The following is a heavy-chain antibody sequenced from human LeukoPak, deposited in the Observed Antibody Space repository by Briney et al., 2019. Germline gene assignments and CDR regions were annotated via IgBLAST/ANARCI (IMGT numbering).Heavy chain of an antibody. J-gene: IGHJ5*02. CDR2: ISSNVVST. CDR3: VKKAVGGAKGWFDP. V-gene: IGHV3-64D*06. D-gene: IGHD1-26*01. CDR1: GFTFSSYA. Sequence: GGSLRLSCSASGFTFSSYAMYWVRQAPGKGLEYVSAISSNVVSTYYADSVKGRFTISRDNSKNTLYLQMTSLRDEDTAVYYCVKKAVGGAKGWFDPWGQGTLVIVSS.